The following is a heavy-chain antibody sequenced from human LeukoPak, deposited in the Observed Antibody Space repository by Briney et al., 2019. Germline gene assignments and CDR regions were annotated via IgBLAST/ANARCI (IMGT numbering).Heavy chain of an antibody. Sequence: SETLSLTCTVSGGSIISYYWSWIRQPPGKGLEWIGYIYYSGSTNYNPSLKSRVTISVDTSKNQFSLKLSSVTAADTAVYYCARVGSYYFDYWGQGTLVTVSS. J-gene: IGHJ4*02. CDR1: GGSIISYY. D-gene: IGHD2-15*01. CDR3: ARVGSYYFDY. V-gene: IGHV4-59*01. CDR2: IYYSGST.